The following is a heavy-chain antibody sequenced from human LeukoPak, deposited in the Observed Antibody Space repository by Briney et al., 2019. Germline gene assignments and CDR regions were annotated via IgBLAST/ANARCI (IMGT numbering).Heavy chain of an antibody. CDR1: GYTFTSYG. Sequence: ASVKVSCKASGYTFTSYGISWVRQAPGQGFEWMEWISAYNGNTNYAQKLQGRVTMTTDTSTSTAYMELRSLRSDDTAVYYCASNVGATTLDYWGQGTLVTVSS. CDR3: ASNVGATTLDY. J-gene: IGHJ4*02. D-gene: IGHD1-26*01. V-gene: IGHV1-18*01. CDR2: ISAYNGNT.